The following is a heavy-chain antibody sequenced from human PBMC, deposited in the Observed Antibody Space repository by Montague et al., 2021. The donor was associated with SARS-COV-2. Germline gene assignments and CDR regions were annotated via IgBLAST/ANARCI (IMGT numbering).Heavy chain of an antibody. D-gene: IGHD2-21*01. Sequence: SETLSLTCTVSGVSVTDYYWSWIRQPPGKGLEWVGDVLYNKGANFNPSLKSRVAISVDTSKNQFSLRLTSVTAADTASYYCVRDAHYGGLYGLPDFWGQGTLVTVSS. CDR3: VRDAHYGGLYGLPDF. V-gene: IGHV4-4*08. J-gene: IGHJ4*02. CDR1: GVSVTDYY. CDR2: VLYNKGA.